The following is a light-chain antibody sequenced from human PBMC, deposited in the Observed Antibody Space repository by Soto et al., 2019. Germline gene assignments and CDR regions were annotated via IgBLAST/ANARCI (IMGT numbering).Light chain of an antibody. CDR2: EVS. CDR3: CSYAGSSLV. V-gene: IGLV2-8*01. CDR1: SSDVGDNY. Sequence: QSALTQPPSASGSPGQSVTISCTGTSSDVGDNYVSWYQQHLGKAPKLIIYEVSQRPSGVPDRFSGSKSGNTASLTISGLQPEDEADYYCCSYAGSSLVFGGGTKVTVL. J-gene: IGLJ2*01.